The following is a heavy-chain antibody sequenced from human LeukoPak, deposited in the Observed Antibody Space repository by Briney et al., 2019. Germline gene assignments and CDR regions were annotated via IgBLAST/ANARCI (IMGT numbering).Heavy chain of an antibody. J-gene: IGHJ6*02. V-gene: IGHV4-30-4*01. CDR3: ARVAWEDSYYYAMDV. CDR1: GDSISSGDYY. D-gene: IGHD1-26*01. Sequence: SQTLSLTCTVSGDSISSGDYYWSWIRQPPGKGLGWIGYIYYTGSAYYNPSLKSRVTISLDTSKNHFSLRLSSVTAADTAVYYCARVAWEDSYYYAMDVWGQGTTVTVSS. CDR2: IYYTGSA.